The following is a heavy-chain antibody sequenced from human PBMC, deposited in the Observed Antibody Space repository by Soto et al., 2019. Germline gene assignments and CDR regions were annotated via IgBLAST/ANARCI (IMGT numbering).Heavy chain of an antibody. CDR3: ARAPMVLSRSYFDS. V-gene: IGHV4-59*01. Sequence: PSETLYLTCTVSGGSISNFYWIWIRQPPGKGLEWIGYISYSGNTNYNPSLKSRVSISVDTSKNQLSLNLTSVTAADTAVYYCARAPMVLSRSYFDSWGQGTPVTVSS. CDR1: GGSISNFY. CDR2: ISYSGNT. J-gene: IGHJ4*02. D-gene: IGHD2-8*01.